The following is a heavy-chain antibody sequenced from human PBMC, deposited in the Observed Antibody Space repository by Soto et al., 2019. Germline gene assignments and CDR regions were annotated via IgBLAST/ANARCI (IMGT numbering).Heavy chain of an antibody. Sequence: SETLSLTCTVSGGSISSYYGSWIRQPPGKGLEWIGYIYYSGSTNYNPSLKSRVTISVDTSKNQFSLKLSSVTAADTAVYYCARLKYSSGWYTNFDYWGQGTLVTVSS. D-gene: IGHD6-19*01. J-gene: IGHJ4*02. CDR3: ARLKYSSGWYTNFDY. V-gene: IGHV4-59*08. CDR2: IYYSGST. CDR1: GGSISSYY.